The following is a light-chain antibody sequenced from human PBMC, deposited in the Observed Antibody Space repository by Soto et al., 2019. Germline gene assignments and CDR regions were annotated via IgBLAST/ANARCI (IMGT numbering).Light chain of an antibody. CDR1: QGITTY. CDR3: QQLISYPLT. J-gene: IGKJ4*01. V-gene: IGKV1-9*01. Sequence: DIQMTQSPSSLSASVGDRVTITCRASQGITTYLAWYHQKPGKAPKLLIYGASTLQSGVPSRFSGSGSGTDFTLTIGSLQPEDFGTYYCQQLISYPLTFGGGTKVDIK. CDR2: GAS.